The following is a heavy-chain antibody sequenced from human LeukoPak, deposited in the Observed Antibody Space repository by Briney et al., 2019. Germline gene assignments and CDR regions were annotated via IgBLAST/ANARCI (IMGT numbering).Heavy chain of an antibody. CDR1: GGTFSGYA. J-gene: IGHJ4*02. CDR2: IIPIFGIA. V-gene: IGHV1-69*04. Sequence: SVKVSCKASGGTFSGYAISWVRQTPGQGLDWMGRIIPIFGIANYAQKFQGRVTITADKSTSTAYMEPSSLRSEDTAVYYCARDCPEYYYDSSGYYPLYWGQGTLVTVSS. D-gene: IGHD3-22*01. CDR3: ARDCPEYYYDSSGYYPLY.